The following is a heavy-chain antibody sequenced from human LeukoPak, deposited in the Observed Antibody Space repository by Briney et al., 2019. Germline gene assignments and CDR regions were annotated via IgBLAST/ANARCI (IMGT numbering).Heavy chain of an antibody. J-gene: IGHJ4*02. Sequence: SETLSLTCTVSGGSIKSGSFYWNWIRQPAGKGLEWIGRIHPGGSTNYNPSLKSRVTISVDTSKSQFSLKLTSVTAADTAVYYCATFRGSGYWDWGQGTLVGVSS. CDR1: GGSIKSGSFY. CDR3: ATFRGSGYWD. D-gene: IGHD3-22*01. CDR2: IHPGGST. V-gene: IGHV4-61*02.